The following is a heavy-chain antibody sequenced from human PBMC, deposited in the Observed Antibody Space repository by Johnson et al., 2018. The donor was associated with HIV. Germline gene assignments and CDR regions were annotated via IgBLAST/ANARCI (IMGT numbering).Heavy chain of an antibody. J-gene: IGHJ3*02. Sequence: QVLLVESGGGVVQPGRSLRLSCAASGFTFSDYGIHWVRQAPGKGLEWVAVVWSDGNNRYYADSVKGRFTISRDNPKNTLYLQMNSLRAEDTAVYYCATQENYGDCYGSFDIWGQGTMVTVSS. CDR2: VWSDGNNR. CDR3: ATQENYGDCYGSFDI. CDR1: GFTFSDYG. V-gene: IGHV3-33*01. D-gene: IGHD4-17*01.